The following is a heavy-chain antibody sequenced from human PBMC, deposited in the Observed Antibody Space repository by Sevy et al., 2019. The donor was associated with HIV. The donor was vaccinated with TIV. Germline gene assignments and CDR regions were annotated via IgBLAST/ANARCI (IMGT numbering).Heavy chain of an antibody. D-gene: IGHD5-18*01. J-gene: IGHJ4*02. Sequence: SETLSLTCAVSGAAVSGYFWSWVRQTPGKGLEWLGYIYDGGTTNYNPSLDSRLTISVDTSKNQFSLKLSSVTAADTAVYYCARGLQLWLGHFDYWGQGTLVTVSS. V-gene: IGHV4-59*02. CDR1: GAAVSGYF. CDR3: ARGLQLWLGHFDY. CDR2: IYDGGTT.